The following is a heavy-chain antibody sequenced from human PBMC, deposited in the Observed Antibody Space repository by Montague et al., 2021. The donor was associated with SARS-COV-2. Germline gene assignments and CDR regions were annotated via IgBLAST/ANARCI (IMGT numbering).Heavy chain of an antibody. J-gene: IGHJ4*02. V-gene: IGHV4-39*01. CDR2: NYYSGST. CDR1: GGSISSSRYY. CDR3: ARQGDYYGSGSYYKVLSFGLVEGLAPIDY. D-gene: IGHD3-10*01. Sequence: SETLSLTCTVSGGSISSSRYYWGWLHQPPGKGLEWIGSNYYSGSTYYNPSVKSRVTISVDTSKNQSSLKLRSVTAADTAVYYCARQGDYYGSGSYYKVLSFGLVEGLAPIDYWGQGTLVTVSS.